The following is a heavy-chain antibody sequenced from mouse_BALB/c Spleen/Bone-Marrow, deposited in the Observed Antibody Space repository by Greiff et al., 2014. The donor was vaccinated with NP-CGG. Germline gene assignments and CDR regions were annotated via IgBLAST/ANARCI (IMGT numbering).Heavy chain of an antibody. V-gene: IGHV14-3*02. J-gene: IGHJ4*01. CDR3: AQGYDWAMDY. CDR1: GFNIKDTY. CDR2: IDPANGNT. Sequence: VQLQQSGAELVKPGASVKLPCTASGFNIKDTYMHWVKQRPEQGLEWIGRIDPANGNTKYDPKFQGKATITADTSSNTAYLQLNSLTSEDTAVYYCAQGYDWAMDYWGQGTSVTVSS. D-gene: IGHD2-14*01.